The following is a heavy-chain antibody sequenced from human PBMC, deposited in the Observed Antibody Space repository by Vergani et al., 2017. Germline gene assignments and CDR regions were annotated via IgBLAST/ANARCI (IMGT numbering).Heavy chain of an antibody. CDR1: GFTFSSYA. V-gene: IGHV3-23*04. CDR2: ISGSGGIT. D-gene: IGHD1-26*01. Sequence: EVQLVESGGVVVQPGGSLRLSCAASGFTFSSYAMSWVRQAPGKGLEWVSAISGSGGITYYADSVKGRFTISRDNAKNTLYLQMNSLRAEDTAVYYCAKGRQIVGATNIDYWGQGTLVTVSS. J-gene: IGHJ4*02. CDR3: AKGRQIVGATNIDY.